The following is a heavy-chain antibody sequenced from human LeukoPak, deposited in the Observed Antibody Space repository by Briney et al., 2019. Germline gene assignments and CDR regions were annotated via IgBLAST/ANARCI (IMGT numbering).Heavy chain of an antibody. CDR3: ARDRTYFDY. CDR1: GYSLTRYY. CDR2: INPNSGGT. Sequence: EASVKVSCKASGYSLTRYYMHWVRQAPGQGLEWMGWINPNSGGTNYAQKFQGRVTMTRDTSISTAYMELSRLRSDDTAVYYCARDRTYFDYWGQGTLVTVSS. J-gene: IGHJ4*02. V-gene: IGHV1-2*02.